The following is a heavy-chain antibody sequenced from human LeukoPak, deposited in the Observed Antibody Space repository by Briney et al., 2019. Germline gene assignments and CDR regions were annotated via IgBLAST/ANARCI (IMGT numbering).Heavy chain of an antibody. CDR3: AREASIAARRDPFDY. V-gene: IGHV1-46*01. D-gene: IGHD6-6*01. CDR2: INPSGGST. J-gene: IGHJ4*02. Sequence: ASVKVSCKASGYTFTSYYMHWVRQAPGQGLEWMGIINPSGGSTSYAQKFQGRVTMTRDTSTSTVYMELSGLRSEDTAVYYCAREASIAARRDPFDYWGQGTLVTVSS. CDR1: GYTFTSYY.